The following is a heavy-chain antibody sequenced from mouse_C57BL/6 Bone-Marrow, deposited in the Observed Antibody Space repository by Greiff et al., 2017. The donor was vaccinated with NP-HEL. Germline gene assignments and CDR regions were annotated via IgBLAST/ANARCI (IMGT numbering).Heavy chain of an antibody. CDR2: ISSGGSYT. CDR1: GFTFSSYG. J-gene: IGHJ2*01. V-gene: IGHV5-6*02. CDR3: ARRTTVVDFDY. Sequence: EVMLVESGGDLVKPGGSLKLSCAASGFTFSSYGMSWVRQTPDKRLEWVATISSGGSYTYYPDSVKGRFTISRDNAKNTLYLQMSSLKSEDTAMYYCARRTTVVDFDYWGQGTTLTVSS. D-gene: IGHD1-1*01.